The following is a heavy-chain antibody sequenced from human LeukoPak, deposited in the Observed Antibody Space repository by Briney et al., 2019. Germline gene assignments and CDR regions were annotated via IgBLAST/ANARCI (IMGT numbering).Heavy chain of an antibody. CDR2: IYHSGST. J-gene: IGHJ6*03. CDR1: GYSISSGYY. CDR3: ARVQYYDFWSGYYGVRYYYYMDV. D-gene: IGHD3-3*01. V-gene: IGHV4-38-2*02. Sequence: NPSETLSLTCTVSGYSISSGYYWGWIRQPPGKGLEWIGGIYHSGSTYYNPSLKSRVTISVDTSKNQFSLKLSSVTAADTAVYYCARVQYYDFWSGYYGVRYYYYMDVWGKGTTVTVSS.